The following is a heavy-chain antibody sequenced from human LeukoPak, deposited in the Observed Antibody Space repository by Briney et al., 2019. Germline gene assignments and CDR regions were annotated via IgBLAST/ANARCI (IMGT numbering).Heavy chain of an antibody. CDR3: ARRAYSGSGSSDY. D-gene: IGHD3-10*01. CDR1: GYSFNTYW. J-gene: IGHJ4*02. V-gene: IGHV5-51*01. CDR2: IHPTDSQT. Sequence: GESLKISCKGSGYSFNTYWIGWVRQMPGKGLEWMGIIHPTDSQTLYSPSFQGQVTISVDRSINTAYLQWSSLKASDTAMYYCARRAYSGSGSSDYWGQGTLVTVSS.